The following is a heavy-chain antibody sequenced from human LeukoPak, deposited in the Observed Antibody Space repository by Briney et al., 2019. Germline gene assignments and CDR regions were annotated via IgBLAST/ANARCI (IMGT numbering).Heavy chain of an antibody. Sequence: PGGSLRLSCAASGFTFRSYGMYWVRQAPGKGLELMAFIRYDGYNKYYADSVKGRFTISRDISKNTLYLQMNSLRAEDTAVYYCARVSGSYYDYWGQGTLVTVSS. J-gene: IGHJ4*02. V-gene: IGHV3-30*02. CDR1: GFTFRSYG. D-gene: IGHD1-26*01. CDR3: ARVSGSYYDY. CDR2: IRYDGYNK.